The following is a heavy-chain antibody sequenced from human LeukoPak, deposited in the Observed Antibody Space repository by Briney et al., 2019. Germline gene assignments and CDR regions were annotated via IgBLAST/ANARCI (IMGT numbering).Heavy chain of an antibody. D-gene: IGHD2-2*01. V-gene: IGHV1-24*01. Sequence: ASVKVSCKVSGYTLTELSMHWVRQAPGKGLEWMGGFDPEDGETIYAQKFQGRVTMTEDTSTDTAYMELSSLRSEDTAVYYCATGPNIVVVPAARAWFDPWGQGTLVTVSS. CDR1: GYTLTELS. J-gene: IGHJ5*02. CDR2: FDPEDGET. CDR3: ATGPNIVVVPAARAWFDP.